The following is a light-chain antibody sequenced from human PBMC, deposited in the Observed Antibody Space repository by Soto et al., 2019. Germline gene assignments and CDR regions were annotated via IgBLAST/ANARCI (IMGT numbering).Light chain of an antibody. CDR3: QSYDSSLSGVV. J-gene: IGLJ2*01. Sequence: QSVLTQPPSVSGAPGQRVTISCTGSSSNIGGGYDVHWYRQLPGTAPKLLIYGDSNRPSGVPDRFSGSKSGTSASLAITGLQAKDEADYYCQSYDSSLSGVVFGGGTKVTVL. CDR2: GDS. V-gene: IGLV1-40*01. CDR1: SSNIGGGYD.